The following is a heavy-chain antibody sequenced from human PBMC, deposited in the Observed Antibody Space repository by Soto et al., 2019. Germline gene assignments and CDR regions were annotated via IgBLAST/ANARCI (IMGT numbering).Heavy chain of an antibody. D-gene: IGHD4-17*01. CDR2: ISGSGGST. CDR1: GFTFSSYA. CDR3: AKPASALDYGDYGGYFDL. J-gene: IGHJ2*01. V-gene: IGHV3-23*01. Sequence: EVQLLESGGGLVQPGGSLRLSCAASGFTFSSYAMSWVRQAPGKGLEWVSAISGSGGSTYYADSVKGRFTISRDNSKNTLYLQMNSLRAEDTAVYYCAKPASALDYGDYGGYFDLWGRGTLVTVSS.